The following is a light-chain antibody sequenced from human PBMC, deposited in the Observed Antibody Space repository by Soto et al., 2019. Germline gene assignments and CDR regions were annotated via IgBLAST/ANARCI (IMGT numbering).Light chain of an antibody. Sequence: EIVMTQAPATMSVSPGERATLSCRAGQRVTTHLAWYPQKPGQAPMLLIYGASTRATGIPARFSGSGAGTEFTLAISSRQSEDVAVYYCQPYNNRTFTFGPGTRVDIK. V-gene: IGKV3-15*01. CDR1: QRVTTH. J-gene: IGKJ3*01. CDR2: GAS. CDR3: QPYNNRTFT.